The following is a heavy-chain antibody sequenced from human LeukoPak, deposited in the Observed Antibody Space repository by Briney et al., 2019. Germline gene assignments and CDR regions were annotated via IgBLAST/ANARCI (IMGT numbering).Heavy chain of an antibody. D-gene: IGHD3-10*01. CDR2: ISNDGSST. CDR1: GFTFSSYW. V-gene: IGHV3-74*01. J-gene: IGHJ4*02. CDR3: ARDYYGSGSYQFDY. Sequence: GGSLRLSCAASGFTFSSYWMHWVRQAPGKGLVWVSRISNDGSSTNHADSVKGRFTISRDNSKNTLYLQMNDLRAEDTAVYYCARDYYGSGSYQFDYWGQGTLVTVSS.